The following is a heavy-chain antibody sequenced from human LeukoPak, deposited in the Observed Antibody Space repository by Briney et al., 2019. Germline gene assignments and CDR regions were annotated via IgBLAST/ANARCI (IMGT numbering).Heavy chain of an antibody. V-gene: IGHV3-13*01. CDR3: ARVLLTTMIVVVITAGSRVDY. J-gene: IGHJ4*02. CDR2: IGTAGDT. Sequence: GGSLRLPCAASGFTFSSYDMHWVRQATGKGLEWVSAIGTAGDTYYPGSVKGRFTISRENAKNSLYLQMNSLRAGDTAVYYCARVLLTTMIVVVITAGSRVDYWGQGTLVTVSS. D-gene: IGHD3-22*01. CDR1: GFTFSSYD.